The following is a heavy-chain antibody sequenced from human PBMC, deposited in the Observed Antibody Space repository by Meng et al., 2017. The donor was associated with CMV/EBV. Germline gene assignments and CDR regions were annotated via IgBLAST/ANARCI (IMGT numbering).Heavy chain of an antibody. V-gene: IGHV3-21*01. CDR2: ISGSSTYT. J-gene: IGHJ6*02. D-gene: IGHD6-13*01. CDR1: GSDFSPHI. Sequence: GGSLRLSCAASGSDFSPHIMNWVRQAPGKGLEWVSSISGSSTYTHYADSVKGRFTISRDNARNSLSLEMTSLRAEDTAVYYCARDIAAAGTYYYFFAMDVWGQGTTVTVSS. CDR3: ARDIAAAGTYYYFFAMDV.